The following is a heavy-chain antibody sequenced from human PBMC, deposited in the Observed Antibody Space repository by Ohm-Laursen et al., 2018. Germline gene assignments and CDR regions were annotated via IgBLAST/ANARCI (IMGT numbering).Heavy chain of an antibody. V-gene: IGHV3-48*01. CDR3: ARDGGNYYDSSGYPGVY. D-gene: IGHD3-22*01. CDR1: GFNFNAHS. J-gene: IGHJ4*02. CDR2: ISSSSSTI. Sequence: SLRLSCAASGFNFNAHSMNWVRQAPGKGLEWVSYISSSSSTIYYADSVKGRFTISRDNAKNSLYLQMNSLRAEDTAVYYCARDGGNYYDSSGYPGVYWGQGTLVTVSS.